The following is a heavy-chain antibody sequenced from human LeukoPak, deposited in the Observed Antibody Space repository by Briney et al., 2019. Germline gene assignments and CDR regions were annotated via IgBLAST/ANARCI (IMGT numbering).Heavy chain of an antibody. Sequence: GGSLRLSCAASGFTFSTYWMHWVRQAPGKGLVWVSHINSDGRNTTYADSVTGRFTISRDNAKNTLYLQMNSLRAEDTAVYYCARVGGSYYYDSSGYYHEGDAFDIWGQGTMVTVSS. D-gene: IGHD3-22*01. CDR1: GFTFSTYW. CDR3: ARVGGSYYYDSSGYYHEGDAFDI. CDR2: INSDGRNT. V-gene: IGHV3-74*01. J-gene: IGHJ3*02.